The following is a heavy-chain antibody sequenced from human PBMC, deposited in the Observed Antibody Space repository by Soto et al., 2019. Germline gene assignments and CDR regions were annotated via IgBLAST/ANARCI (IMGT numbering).Heavy chain of an antibody. CDR1: GFSFRNYA. V-gene: IGHV3-23*01. Sequence: VGSLRLSCAATGFSFRNYAMSWVRQAPGKGLEWISTLTGSSSNIYYADSVEGRFAISRDNSRNTLYLQMNSLTAEDTAVYYCANGRATYGLLTHDYWGQGTLVTVSS. CDR3: ANGRATYGLLTHDY. D-gene: IGHD3-10*01. CDR2: LTGSSSNI. J-gene: IGHJ4*02.